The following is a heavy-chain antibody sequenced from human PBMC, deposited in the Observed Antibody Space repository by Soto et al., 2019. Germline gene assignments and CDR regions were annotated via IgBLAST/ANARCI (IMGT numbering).Heavy chain of an antibody. Sequence: QVQLVESGGGVVQPGRSLRLSCAASGFTFSSYGMHWVRQAPGKGLEWVAVISYDGSNKYYADSVKGRFTISRDNSKNTLYLQMNSLRAEDTAVYYCAKDIGAVAGVYYFDYWGLGTLVTVSS. V-gene: IGHV3-30*18. CDR2: ISYDGSNK. D-gene: IGHD6-19*01. J-gene: IGHJ4*02. CDR3: AKDIGAVAGVYYFDY. CDR1: GFTFSSYG.